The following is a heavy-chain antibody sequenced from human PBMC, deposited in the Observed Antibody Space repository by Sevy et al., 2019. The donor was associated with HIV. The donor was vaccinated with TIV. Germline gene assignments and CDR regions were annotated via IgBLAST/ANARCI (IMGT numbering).Heavy chain of an antibody. Sequence: SETLSLTCTVSGDSISNYFWSWIRQPPGKELGWIGYIYYSGSTNYNPSLKSRVTISVDTSKNQFSLRLNSVTAADTAVYYCARDYYDNRPRGFDPWGQGTLVTVSS. D-gene: IGHD3-22*01. CDR1: GDSISNYF. CDR2: IYYSGST. CDR3: ARDYYDNRPRGFDP. V-gene: IGHV4-59*01. J-gene: IGHJ5*02.